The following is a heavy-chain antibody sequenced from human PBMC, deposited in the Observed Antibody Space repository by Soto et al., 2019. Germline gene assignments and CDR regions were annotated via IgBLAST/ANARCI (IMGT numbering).Heavy chain of an antibody. CDR2: IYPGDSET. CDR1: GYSFDSFW. CDR3: ARPNALSSTWYNYYVMDV. Sequence: PGESLKISCKGSGYSFDSFWIGWVRQMPGKGLEWMGLIYPGDSETRYSPSFQGQVTISADKSTNTAYLQWSSLKASDTAMYYCARPNALSSTWYNYYVMDVWGQGPTVTVS. J-gene: IGHJ6*02. V-gene: IGHV5-51*01. D-gene: IGHD6-13*01.